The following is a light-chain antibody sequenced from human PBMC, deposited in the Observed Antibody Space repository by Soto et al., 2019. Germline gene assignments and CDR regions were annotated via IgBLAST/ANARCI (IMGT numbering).Light chain of an antibody. CDR3: QQYKSYPHT. Sequence: DIQMTQSPSSLSASVGDRVTITCRASQGINNYLAWFQQKPGKAPKSLISAASNLQSGVPSRFSGGGSGTDFTLTSSSLQPEDLVTYSCQQYKSYPHTFGQGTRLEIK. CDR2: AAS. CDR1: QGINNY. J-gene: IGKJ2*01. V-gene: IGKV1-16*01.